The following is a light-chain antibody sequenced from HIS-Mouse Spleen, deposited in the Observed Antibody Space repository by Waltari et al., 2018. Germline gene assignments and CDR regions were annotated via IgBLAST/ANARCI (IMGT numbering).Light chain of an antibody. CDR2: EDS. CDR1: ALTKNY. J-gene: IGLJ2*01. V-gene: IGLV3-10*01. Sequence: SYELTQPPSVSVSPGQTARITCSGTALTKNYPYWYQQKSGQAPVLVIYEDSKRPPGIPERFYGSSSGTMATLTISGDQVEDEADYYCYSTDSSGNHRVFGGGTKLTVL. CDR3: YSTDSSGNHRV.